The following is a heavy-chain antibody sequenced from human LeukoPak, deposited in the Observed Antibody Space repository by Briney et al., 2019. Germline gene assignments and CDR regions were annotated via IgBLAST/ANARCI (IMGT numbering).Heavy chain of an antibody. D-gene: IGHD3-16*01. CDR2: IIPVLGVT. V-gene: IGHV1-69*04. CDR1: GVSFNTYV. Sequence: SVKVSCKASGVSFNTYVFNWIRQTPGQGLEWMGRIIPVLGVTNYARNFQGRLTITADKSTSTSYMELSSLGAEDTAVYYCARLVKIPMLALGEGRDLSTLDAPWAKGTLVTV. J-gene: IGHJ5*02. CDR3: ARLVKIPMLALGEGRDLSTLDAP.